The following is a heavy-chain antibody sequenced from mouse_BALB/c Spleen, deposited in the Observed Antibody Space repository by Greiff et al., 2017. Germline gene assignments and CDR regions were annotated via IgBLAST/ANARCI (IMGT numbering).Heavy chain of an antibody. CDR1: GFTFSDYY. Sequence: EVKLVESGGGLVKPGGSLKLSCAASGFTFSDYYMYWVRQTPEKRLEWVATISDGGSYTYYPDSVKGRFTISRDNAKNNLYLQMSSLKSEDTAMYYCARDLAVVAYYAMDYWGQGTSVTVSS. J-gene: IGHJ4*01. CDR2: ISDGGSYT. V-gene: IGHV5-4*02. CDR3: ARDLAVVAYYAMDY. D-gene: IGHD1-1*01.